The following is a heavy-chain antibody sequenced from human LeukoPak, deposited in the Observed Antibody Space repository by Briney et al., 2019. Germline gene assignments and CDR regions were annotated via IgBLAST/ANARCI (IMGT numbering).Heavy chain of an antibody. D-gene: IGHD2-2*02. J-gene: IGHJ5*02. V-gene: IGHV1-3*01. Sequence: ASVKVSCKASGHSFTSYAMHWVRQAPGRRLEWMGWINPDNANTKYSQKFQGRVTITRDTSASTAYMELSSLRSEDTAVYYCARGDQLLYDNWFDPWGQGTLVTVSS. CDR3: ARGDQLLYDNWFDP. CDR2: INPDNANT. CDR1: GHSFTSYA.